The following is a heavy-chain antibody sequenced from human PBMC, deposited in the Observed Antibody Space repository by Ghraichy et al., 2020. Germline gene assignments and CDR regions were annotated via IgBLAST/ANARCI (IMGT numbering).Heavy chain of an antibody. CDR3: ARVRRVAAAGGLGFDY. CDR2: IYTSGST. D-gene: IGHD6-13*01. Sequence: SETLSLTCTVSGGSISSYYWSWIRQPAGKGLEWIGRIYTSGSTNYNPSLKSRVTMSVDTSKNQFSLKLSSVTAADTAVYYCARVRRVAAAGGLGFDYWGQGTLVTVSS. CDR1: GGSISSYY. V-gene: IGHV4-4*07. J-gene: IGHJ4*02.